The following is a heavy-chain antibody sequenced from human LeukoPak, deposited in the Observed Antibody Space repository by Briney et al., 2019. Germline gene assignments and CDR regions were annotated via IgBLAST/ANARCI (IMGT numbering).Heavy chain of an antibody. CDR2: ITSGGTNT. J-gene: IGHJ4*02. Sequence: GGSLRLSCAGSGFTFNSYWMHWVRLVPGKGPVWVSHITSGGTNTNYAESVKGRFTISRDNAKNTLYLQMNSLGAEDTAMYYCARISCDSSGYFDYWGQGTLVTVSS. CDR3: ARISCDSSGYFDY. V-gene: IGHV3-74*01. D-gene: IGHD3-22*01. CDR1: GFTFNSYW.